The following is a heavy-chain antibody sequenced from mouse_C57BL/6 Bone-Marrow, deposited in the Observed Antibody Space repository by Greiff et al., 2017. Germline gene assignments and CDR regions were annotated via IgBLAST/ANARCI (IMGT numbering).Heavy chain of an antibody. Sequence: QVQLQQPGAELVMPGASVKLSCKASGYTFTSYWMHWVKQRPGQGLEWIGEIDPSDSYPNYNQKFKGKSTLTVDKSYSTAYMQLSSLTSEDSAVYYCARKGYPFAYWGQGTLVTVSA. CDR1: GYTFTSYW. CDR2: IDPSDSYP. V-gene: IGHV1-69*01. CDR3: ARKGYPFAY. D-gene: IGHD2-2*01. J-gene: IGHJ3*01.